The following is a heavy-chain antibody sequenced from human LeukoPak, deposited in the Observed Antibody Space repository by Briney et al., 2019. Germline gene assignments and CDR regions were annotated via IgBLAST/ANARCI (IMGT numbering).Heavy chain of an antibody. D-gene: IGHD3-3*01. CDR3: ARALRDFWSGYPPGIFDY. J-gene: IGHJ4*02. Sequence: GGSLRLSCAASGFTFSSYAMSWVRQAPGKGLEWVSAISGSGGSTYYAYSVKGRFTISRDNAKNSLYLQMNSLRAEDTAVYYCARALRDFWSGYPPGIFDYWGQGTLVTVSS. V-gene: IGHV3-23*01. CDR2: ISGSGGST. CDR1: GFTFSSYA.